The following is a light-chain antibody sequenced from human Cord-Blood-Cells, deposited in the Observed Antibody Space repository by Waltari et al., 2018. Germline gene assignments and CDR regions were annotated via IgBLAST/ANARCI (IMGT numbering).Light chain of an antibody. V-gene: IGKV4-1*01. CDR2: WAS. CDR1: QSVLYSSNNKTY. J-gene: IGKJ3*01. CDR3: QQYYSTPFT. Sequence: DIVMTQSPDSLAVSLGERATINCKSSQSVLYSSNNKTYLPWYQQKPGQPPKLLIYWASTRESGVPDRFRGSGSGTDFTLTISSLQAEDVAVYYCQQYYSTPFTFGPGTKVDIK.